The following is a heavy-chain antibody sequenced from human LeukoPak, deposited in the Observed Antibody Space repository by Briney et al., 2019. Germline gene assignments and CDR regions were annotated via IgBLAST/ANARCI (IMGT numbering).Heavy chain of an antibody. Sequence: GGSLRLSCAASGFTVSSNDMSWVRQAPGKGLEWVSVIYSGGGTDYADSVKGRFTISRDKTTLYLQMNSLRAEDTAVYHCARDAAPAYWGQGTLVTVSS. CDR1: GFTVSSND. D-gene: IGHD6-13*01. J-gene: IGHJ4*02. V-gene: IGHV3-53*01. CDR2: IYSGGGT. CDR3: ARDAAPAY.